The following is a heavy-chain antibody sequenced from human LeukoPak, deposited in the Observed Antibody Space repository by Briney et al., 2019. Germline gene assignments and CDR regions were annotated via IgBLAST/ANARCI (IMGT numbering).Heavy chain of an antibody. D-gene: IGHD4-17*01. CDR1: GGSISTYH. CDR3: AKGDYGDYFQH. J-gene: IGHJ1*01. V-gene: IGHV4-59*01. CDR2: IQYSGRS. Sequence: SETLSLTCTVSGGSISTYHWNWIRRTPGKGLEWIGSIQYSGRSDYNPSLKSRVTISVDMSTNQFFLELTSVTAADTAVYYCAKGDYGDYFQHWGQGTLVTVSS.